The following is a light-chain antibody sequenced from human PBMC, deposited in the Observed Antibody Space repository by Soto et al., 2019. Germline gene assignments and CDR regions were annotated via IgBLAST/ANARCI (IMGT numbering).Light chain of an antibody. CDR1: QSISSY. CDR2: AAS. CDR3: QQSYSTPLT. J-gene: IGKJ4*02. V-gene: IGKV1-39*01. Sequence: DIQMTQSPSSLSASVGDRVTITCRASQSISSYLNWYQQKPGKAPKLLIYAASSLQSGVTSRFSGSGSGTDFTLTISSLQPEDFATYYCQQSYSTPLTFGGGTKVAIK.